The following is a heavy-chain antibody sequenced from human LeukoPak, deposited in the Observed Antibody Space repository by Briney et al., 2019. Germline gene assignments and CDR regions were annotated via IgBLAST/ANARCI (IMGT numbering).Heavy chain of an antibody. CDR1: GFTFSSYA. D-gene: IGHD4-17*01. CDR3: ARDRSYGDWGHFDY. V-gene: IGHV3-23*01. J-gene: IGHJ4*02. CDR2: ISGSGGST. Sequence: GGSLRLSCAASGFTFSSYAMSWVRQAPGKGLEWVSAISGSGGSTYYADSVKGRFTISRDNSKNTLSLQMNSLRAEDTAVYYCARDRSYGDWGHFDYWGQGTLVTVSS.